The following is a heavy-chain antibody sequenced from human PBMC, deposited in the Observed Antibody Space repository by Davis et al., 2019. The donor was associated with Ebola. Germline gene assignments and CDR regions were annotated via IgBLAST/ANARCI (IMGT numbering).Heavy chain of an antibody. CDR1: GGSISSYY. CDR3: ARAATGYYYDSSGYYLSAEYFQH. Sequence: SETLSLTCTVPGGSISSYYWSWIRQPPGKGLEWIGYIYYSGSTNYNPSLKSRVTISVDTSKNQFPLKLSSVTAADTAVYYCARAATGYYYDSSGYYLSAEYFQHWGQGTLVTVSS. D-gene: IGHD3-22*01. CDR2: IYYSGST. V-gene: IGHV4-59*01. J-gene: IGHJ1*01.